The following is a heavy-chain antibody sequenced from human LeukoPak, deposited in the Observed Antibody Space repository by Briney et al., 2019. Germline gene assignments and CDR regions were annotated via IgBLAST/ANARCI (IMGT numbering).Heavy chain of an antibody. Sequence: PSETLSLTCTVSGGSISSGGYYWSWIRQHPGKGLEWIGYIYYSGSTYYNPSLKSRVTISVDTSKNQFSLNLSSVTAADTAVYYCARDRIRSGWDTFGYWGQGTLVTVSS. D-gene: IGHD6-19*01. V-gene: IGHV4-31*03. CDR2: IYYSGST. CDR1: GGSISSGGYY. CDR3: ARDRIRSGWDTFGY. J-gene: IGHJ4*02.